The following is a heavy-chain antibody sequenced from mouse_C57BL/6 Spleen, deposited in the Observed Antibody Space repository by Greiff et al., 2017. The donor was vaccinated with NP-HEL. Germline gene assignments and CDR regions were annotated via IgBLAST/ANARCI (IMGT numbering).Heavy chain of an antibody. D-gene: IGHD1-1*01. CDR3: ARQEISTVDSHYYYALGY. CDR1: GFTFSSYG. Sequence: EVQVVESGGDLVKPGRSLKLSCAASGFTFSSYGMSWVRQTPDKRLEWVAIISSGGSYTSYQHSVKGRFTISIDKSTNTLYLQMSSLKSEYTAMYYCARQEISTVDSHYYYALGYWGHGTSVTAAS. J-gene: IGHJ4*01. CDR2: ISSGGSYT. V-gene: IGHV5-6*01.